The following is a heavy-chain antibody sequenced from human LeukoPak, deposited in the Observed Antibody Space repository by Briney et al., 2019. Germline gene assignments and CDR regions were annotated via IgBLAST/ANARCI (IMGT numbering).Heavy chain of an antibody. V-gene: IGHV4-34*01. CDR1: GGSFSGYY. Sequence: PSETLSLTCAVSGGSFSGYYWSWIRQPPGKGLEWIGEINHSGSTYYNPSLKSRVTISVDTSKNQFSLKLSSVTAADTAVYYCATLNYDYVWGSYFYFDYWGQGTLVTVSS. CDR2: INHSGST. J-gene: IGHJ4*02. D-gene: IGHD3-16*01. CDR3: ATLNYDYVWGSYFYFDY.